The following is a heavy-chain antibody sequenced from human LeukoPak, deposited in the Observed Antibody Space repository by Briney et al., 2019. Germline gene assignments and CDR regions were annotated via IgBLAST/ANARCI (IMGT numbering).Heavy chain of an antibody. CDR3: ARGSSSWSRTYYFDY. V-gene: IGHV3-23*01. Sequence: PGGSLRLSCAASGFTFSSYAMSWVRQAPGKGLEWVSAISGSGGSTYYADSVKGRFTISRHNSKNTLYLQMNSLRAEDTAVYYCARGSSSWSRTYYFDYWGQGTLVTVSS. CDR2: ISGSGGST. D-gene: IGHD6-13*01. CDR1: GFTFSSYA. J-gene: IGHJ4*02.